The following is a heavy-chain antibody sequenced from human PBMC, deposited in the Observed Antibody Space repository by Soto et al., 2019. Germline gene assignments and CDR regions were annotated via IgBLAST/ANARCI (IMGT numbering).Heavy chain of an antibody. CDR2: ISGSGST. J-gene: IGHJ4*02. CDR1: GFTFSTYA. CDR3: AKEKDYDYVWGSYRYTSDY. V-gene: IGHV3-23*01. Sequence: GGSQRLSCAASGFTFSTYAMSRVRQAPGKGLEWVSAISGSGSTFYADSVKGRFTISRDNSKNTLYLQMNSLRAEDTALYYCAKEKDYDYVWGSYRYTSDYWGQGTLVTVS. D-gene: IGHD3-16*02.